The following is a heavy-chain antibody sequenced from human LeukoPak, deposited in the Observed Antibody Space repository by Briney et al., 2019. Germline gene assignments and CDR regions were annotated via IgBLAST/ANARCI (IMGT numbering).Heavy chain of an antibody. CDR1: GYTFTSYD. D-gene: IGHD1-26*01. CDR2: MNPNSGNT. J-gene: IGHJ5*02. V-gene: IGHV1-8*01. CDR3: ASTSYNSGSYGWFDP. Sequence: ASVKVSCKASGYTFTSYDINWVRQATGQGLEWMGWMNPNSGNTGYAQKFQGRVTMTRNTSISTAYMELSSLRSGDTAVYYCASTSYNSGSYGWFDPWGQGTLVTVSS.